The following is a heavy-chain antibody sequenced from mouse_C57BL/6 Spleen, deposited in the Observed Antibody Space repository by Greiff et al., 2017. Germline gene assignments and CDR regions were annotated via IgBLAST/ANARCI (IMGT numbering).Heavy chain of an antibody. V-gene: IGHV1-15*01. CDR1: GYTFTDYE. D-gene: IGHD1-1*01. CDR3: NYYGSRDWYFDV. J-gene: IGHJ1*03. Sequence: VQLQQSGAELVRPGASVTLSCKASGYTFTDYEMHWVKQTPVHGLEWIGAIVPETGGTAYNQKFKGKAILTADKSSSTAYMELRSLTSEDSAVXYCNYYGSRDWYFDVWGTGTTVTVSS. CDR2: IVPETGGT.